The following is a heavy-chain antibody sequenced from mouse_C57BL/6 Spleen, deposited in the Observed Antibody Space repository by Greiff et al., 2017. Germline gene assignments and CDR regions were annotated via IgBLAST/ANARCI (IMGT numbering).Heavy chain of an antibody. CDR1: GYTFTSYW. J-gene: IGHJ4*01. V-gene: IGHV1-50*01. CDR3: ARKEGRRAKDY. Sequence: QVQLQQPGAELVKPGASVKLSCKASGYTFTSYWMQWVKQRPGQGLAWIGEIDPSDSYTNYNPKFKGKATLTVDTSSSTAYMQLRSLTSEDSAVYYCARKEGRRAKDYWGQGTSVTVSS. CDR2: IDPSDSYT.